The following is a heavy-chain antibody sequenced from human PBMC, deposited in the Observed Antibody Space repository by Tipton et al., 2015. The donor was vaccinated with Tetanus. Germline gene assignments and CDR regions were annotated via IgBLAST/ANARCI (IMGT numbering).Heavy chain of an antibody. CDR3: ARGEAAGMQGFGY. CDR2: IIPVFGTP. J-gene: IGHJ4*02. CDR1: GGGFSKFA. Sequence: QLVQSGAEVKKPGSSVKVSCKASGGGFSKFAISWVRQAPGQGLELMGQIIPVFGTPNYAHNFQGRVTITADESTSTAYLEVNSLRSEDTAVYYCARGEAAGMQGFGYWGQGTQVTVSS. V-gene: IGHV1-69*01. D-gene: IGHD6-13*01.